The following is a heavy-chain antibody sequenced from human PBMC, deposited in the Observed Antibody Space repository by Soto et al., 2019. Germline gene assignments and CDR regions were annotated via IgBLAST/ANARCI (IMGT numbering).Heavy chain of an antibody. V-gene: IGHV3-30-3*01. J-gene: IGHJ4*02. Sequence: GGSLRLSCAASGFSFSISPMHWVRQAPGKGPEWVALISYDGTNKFYADSVKGRFTISRDNSKGTLYLQVDSLRPEDAAVYYCARDPKTSGGQHWAFNYFDSWGQGTLVTVSS. CDR3: ARDPKTSGGQHWAFNYFDS. CDR2: ISYDGTNK. CDR1: GFSFSISP. D-gene: IGHD7-27*01.